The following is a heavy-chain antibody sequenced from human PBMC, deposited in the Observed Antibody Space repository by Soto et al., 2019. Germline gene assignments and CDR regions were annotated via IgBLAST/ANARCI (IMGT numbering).Heavy chain of an antibody. V-gene: IGHV3-30-3*01. J-gene: IGHJ4*02. Sequence: GGSLRLSCAASGFSFSISPMHWVRQAPGKGPEWVALISYDGTNKFYADSVKGRFTISRDNSKGTLYLQVDSLRPEDAAVYYCARDPKTSGGQHWAFNYFDSWGQGTLVTVSS. CDR3: ARDPKTSGGQHWAFNYFDS. CDR2: ISYDGTNK. CDR1: GFSFSISP. D-gene: IGHD7-27*01.